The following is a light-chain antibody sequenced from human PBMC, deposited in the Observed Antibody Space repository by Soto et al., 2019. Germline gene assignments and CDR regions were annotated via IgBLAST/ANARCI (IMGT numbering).Light chain of an antibody. Sequence: DIQMTQSPSTLSASVGDRVTITCRASQSISAWLAGYQQKPGRAPKLLIYDASNLQSGVPSRFSGSGSGTEFTLTIDSLQPDDFATYYCQQYDTYLRTFGQGTKVEIK. V-gene: IGKV1-5*01. CDR3: QQYDTYLRT. J-gene: IGKJ1*01. CDR2: DAS. CDR1: QSISAW.